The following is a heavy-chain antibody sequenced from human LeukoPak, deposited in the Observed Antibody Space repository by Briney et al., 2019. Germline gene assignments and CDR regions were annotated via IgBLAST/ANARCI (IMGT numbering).Heavy chain of an antibody. CDR3: AREYSYGSYFDY. J-gene: IGHJ4*02. CDR1: GYTFTGYY. V-gene: IGHV1-2*02. CDR2: INPNSGGT. Sequence: ASVKVSCKASGYTFTGYYILWVRQAPGQGLEGMGWINPNSGGTNFAQNFQGRVTVTSDTSISTAYMELSRLRSDDTAVYYCAREYSYGSYFDYWGQGTLVTVSS. D-gene: IGHD5-18*01.